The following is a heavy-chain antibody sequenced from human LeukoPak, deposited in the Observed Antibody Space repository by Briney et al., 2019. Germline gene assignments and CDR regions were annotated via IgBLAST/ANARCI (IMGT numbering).Heavy chain of an antibody. CDR2: ISSSSSYI. CDR3: ASQTPRRLPIAVGDYFDY. J-gene: IGHJ4*02. Sequence: GGSLRLSCAASGFTFSSYWMSWVRQAPGKGLEWVSFISSSSSYIYYADSMKGRFTISRDNAKNSLYLQMNSLRAEDTAVYYCASQTPRRLPIAVGDYFDYWGQGTLVSVSS. V-gene: IGHV3-21*01. D-gene: IGHD6-19*01. CDR1: GFTFSSYW.